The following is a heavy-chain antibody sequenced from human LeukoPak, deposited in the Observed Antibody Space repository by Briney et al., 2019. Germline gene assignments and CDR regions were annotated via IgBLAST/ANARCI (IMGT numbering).Heavy chain of an antibody. CDR2: IYTSGST. CDR3: AEEGYSSSSSYYFDY. J-gene: IGHJ4*02. CDR1: GGSISSYY. Sequence: SETLSLTCTVSGGSISSYYWSWIRQPAGKGLEWIGRIYTSGSTNYNPSLKSRVTISVDTSKNQFSLKLSSVTAADTAVYYCAEEGYSSSSSYYFDYWGQGTLVTVSS. V-gene: IGHV4-4*07. D-gene: IGHD6-6*01.